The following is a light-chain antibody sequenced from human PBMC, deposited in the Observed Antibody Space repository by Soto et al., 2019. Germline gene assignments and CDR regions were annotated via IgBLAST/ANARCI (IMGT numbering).Light chain of an antibody. CDR1: QSISQW. CDR3: QQYNGYSST. CDR2: DAS. J-gene: IGKJ1*01. Sequence: EIQITKYPSTLSASVGDRVAITCRASQSISQWVAWYQQKPGRAPELLIYDASKLKSGVPSRFSGSGSGTEFSLTITSLQPDDSAMYYCQQYNGYSSTFGRGTK. V-gene: IGKV1-5*01.